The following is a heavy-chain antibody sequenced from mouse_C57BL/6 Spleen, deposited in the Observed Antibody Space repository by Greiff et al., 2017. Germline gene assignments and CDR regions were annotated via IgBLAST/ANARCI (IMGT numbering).Heavy chain of an antibody. Sequence: VQLQQPGAELVKPGASVKMSCKASGYTFTSYWITWVKQRPGQGLEWIGDIYPGSGSTNYNEKFKSKATLTVDTSSSTAYMQLSSLTSEDAAVYYCARGVVDSAYFDYWGQGTTLTVSS. CDR3: ARGVVDSAYFDY. V-gene: IGHV1-55*01. J-gene: IGHJ2*01. CDR1: GYTFTSYW. D-gene: IGHD1-3*01. CDR2: IYPGSGST.